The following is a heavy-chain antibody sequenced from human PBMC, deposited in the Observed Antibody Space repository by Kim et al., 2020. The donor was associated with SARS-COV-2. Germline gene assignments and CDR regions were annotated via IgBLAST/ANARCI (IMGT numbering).Heavy chain of an antibody. D-gene: IGHD3-9*01. V-gene: IGHV3-23*01. J-gene: IGHJ4*02. CDR2: ISGSGGST. CDR1: GFTFSSYA. CDR3: AKSGFLVLRYFDWLPTPYYVDY. Sequence: GGSLRLSCAASGFTFSSYAMSWVRQAPGKGLEWVSAISGSGGSTYYADSVKGRFTISRDNSKNTLYLQMNSLRAEDTAVYYCAKSGFLVLRYFDWLPTPYYVDYWGQGTLVTVSS.